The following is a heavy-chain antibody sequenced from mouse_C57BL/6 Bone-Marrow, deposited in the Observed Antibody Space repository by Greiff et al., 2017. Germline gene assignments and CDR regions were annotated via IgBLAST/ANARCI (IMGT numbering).Heavy chain of an antibody. V-gene: IGHV1-52*01. CDR2: IDPSDSET. CDR3: ARRVTTVVAHGYFDV. D-gene: IGHD1-1*01. Sequence: QVQLKQPGAELVRPGSSVKLSCKASGYTFTSYWMHWVKQRPIQGLEWIGNIDPSDSETHYNQKFKDKATLTVDKSSSTAYMQLSSLTSDDSAVYYCARRVTTVVAHGYFDVWGTGTTVTVSS. CDR1: GYTFTSYW. J-gene: IGHJ1*03.